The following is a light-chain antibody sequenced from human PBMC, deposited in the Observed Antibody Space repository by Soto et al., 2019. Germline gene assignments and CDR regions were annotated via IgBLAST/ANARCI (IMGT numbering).Light chain of an antibody. V-gene: IGKV1-13*02. CDR3: QQFDSYPLT. Sequence: AIQLTQSPSSLSASVGDRVTITCRASQDINSALAWYQQKPGKTPKLLIHDASSLESGVPSRFSGSGSGTDFTLTISSLQPEDFATYYCQQFDSYPLTFGGGTKVEIK. CDR2: DAS. J-gene: IGKJ4*01. CDR1: QDINSA.